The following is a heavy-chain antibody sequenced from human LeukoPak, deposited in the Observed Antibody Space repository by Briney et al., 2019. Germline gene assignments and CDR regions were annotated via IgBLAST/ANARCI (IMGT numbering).Heavy chain of an antibody. D-gene: IGHD2-15*01. J-gene: IGHJ4*02. CDR3: AKDYCSGGSCYLNDY. V-gene: IGHV3-43*02. CDR2: ISGDGGST. Sequence: GGSLRLSCTASGFTFGDYAMHWVRQAPGKGLEWVSLISGDGGSTYYADSVKGRFTISRDNSKNSLYLQMNSLRTEDTALYYCAKDYCSGGSCYLNDYWGQGTLVTVSS. CDR1: GFTFGDYA.